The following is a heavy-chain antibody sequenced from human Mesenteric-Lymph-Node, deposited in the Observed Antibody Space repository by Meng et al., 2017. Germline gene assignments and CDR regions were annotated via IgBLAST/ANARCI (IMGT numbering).Heavy chain of an antibody. J-gene: IGHJ3*02. D-gene: IGHD2-2*01. CDR3: ARIPRGYCSSTSCYGIGAFDI. CDR2: IDWDDDK. V-gene: IGHV2-70*20. CDR1: GFSLSTSGMC. Sequence: SGPTLVKPTQTLTLTCTFSGFSLSTSGMCVSWVRQPPGKALEWLALIDWDDDKYYSTSLKTRLTISKDTSKNQVVLTMTNMDPVDTATYYCARIPRGYCSSTSCYGIGAFDIWGLGTMVTVSS.